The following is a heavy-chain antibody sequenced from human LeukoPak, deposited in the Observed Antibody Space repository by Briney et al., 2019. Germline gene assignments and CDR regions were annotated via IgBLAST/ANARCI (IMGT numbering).Heavy chain of an antibody. J-gene: IGHJ3*02. D-gene: IGHD2-2*01. Sequence: PSETLSLTCTVSGGSISSYYWSWIRQPAGKGLEWIGRIYTSGSTNYNPSLKSRVTMSVDTSKNQFSLKLSSVTAADTAVYYCARSAEYCSSTSCCEVDAFDIWGQGTMVTVSS. V-gene: IGHV4-4*07. CDR2: IYTSGST. CDR3: ARSAEYCSSTSCCEVDAFDI. CDR1: GGSISSYY.